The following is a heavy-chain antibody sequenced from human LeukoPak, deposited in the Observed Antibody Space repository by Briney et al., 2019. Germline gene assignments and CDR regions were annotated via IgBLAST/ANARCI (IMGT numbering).Heavy chain of an antibody. J-gene: IGHJ4*02. Sequence: GGSLRLSCAASGFTFSDAWMSWVRQTPGKGLEWVGRIESKTDGGTTDYGAPVKGRFTISRDDSTNTLYLQMNSLKSEDTAVYYCTTYGSGRKFDCWGQGILVTVSS. D-gene: IGHD3-10*01. CDR3: TTYGSGRKFDC. V-gene: IGHV3-15*04. CDR2: IESKTDGGTT. CDR1: GFTFSDAW.